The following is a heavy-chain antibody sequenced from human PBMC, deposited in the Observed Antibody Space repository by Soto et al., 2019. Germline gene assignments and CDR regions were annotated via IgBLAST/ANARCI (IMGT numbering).Heavy chain of an antibody. J-gene: IGHJ6*03. CDR3: ARGFTIFGVASPYYYYYMDV. V-gene: IGHV3-7*01. CDR1: GFTFSSYW. Sequence: PGGSLRLSCAASGFTFSSYWMSWVRQAPRKGLEWVANIKQDGSEKYYVDSVKGRFTISRDNAKNSLYLQMNSLRAEDTAVYYCARGFTIFGVASPYYYYYMDVWGKGTTVTVSS. D-gene: IGHD3-3*01. CDR2: IKQDGSEK.